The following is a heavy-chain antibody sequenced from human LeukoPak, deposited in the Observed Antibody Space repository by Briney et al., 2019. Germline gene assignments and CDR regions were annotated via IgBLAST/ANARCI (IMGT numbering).Heavy chain of an antibody. CDR1: GFTFSSYA. V-gene: IGHV3-23*01. D-gene: IGHD3-9*01. J-gene: IGHJ3*02. CDR2: ISGSGGST. Sequence: GGSLRLSCAASGFTFSSYAMSWVRQAPGKGLEWVSAISGSGGSTYYADSVKGRFTISRDNSKNTLYLQMNSLRAEDTAVYYCANTRSYYDILTGFDAFDIWGQGTMVTVSS. CDR3: ANTRSYYDILTGFDAFDI.